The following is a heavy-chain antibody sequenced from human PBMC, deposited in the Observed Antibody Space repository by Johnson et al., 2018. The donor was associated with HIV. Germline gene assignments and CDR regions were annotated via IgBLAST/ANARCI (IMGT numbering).Heavy chain of an antibody. Sequence: VQLVESGGGVVQPGRSLRLSCAASGFRFSNYALHWVRQTPGKGLEWVALISDDGSNIYYADSVKGQFTISRDNSKNTLYLQMNSLRAEDTAVYYCAKDLVVTAPGAFDIWGQGTMVTVSS. CDR2: ISDDGSNI. V-gene: IGHV3-30-3*01. CDR1: GFRFSNYA. CDR3: AKDLVVTAPGAFDI. D-gene: IGHD2-21*02. J-gene: IGHJ3*02.